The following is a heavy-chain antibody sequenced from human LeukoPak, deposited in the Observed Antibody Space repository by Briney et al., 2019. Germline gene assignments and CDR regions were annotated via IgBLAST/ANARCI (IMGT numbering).Heavy chain of an antibody. CDR2: ISYDGSDK. Sequence: PGGSLRLSCAASGFSFSTYGMHWVRQAPGKGLEWVTVISYDGSDKSYADSVKGRFTISRDNSRNTLYLQMNSLRVEDTAVYYCAKEVGTFTLDYWGQGTLVTVSS. D-gene: IGHD1-26*01. V-gene: IGHV3-30*18. CDR3: AKEVGTFTLDY. J-gene: IGHJ4*02. CDR1: GFSFSTYG.